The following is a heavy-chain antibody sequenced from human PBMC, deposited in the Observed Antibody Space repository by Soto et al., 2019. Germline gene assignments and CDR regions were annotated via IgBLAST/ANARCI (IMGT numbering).Heavy chain of an antibody. V-gene: IGHV3-11*06. CDR2: ISVSSTYT. Sequence: LRLSCAASGFTFTGYYMSWIRQAPGKGLEWLAYISVSSTYTNYADSVRGRFTISRDNAKKSVYLQMNSLRAEDTAVYYCARSYSGSYYFPLGPQDYWGQGTLVTVSS. D-gene: IGHD1-26*01. CDR1: GFTFTGYY. J-gene: IGHJ4*02. CDR3: ARSYSGSYYFPLGPQDY.